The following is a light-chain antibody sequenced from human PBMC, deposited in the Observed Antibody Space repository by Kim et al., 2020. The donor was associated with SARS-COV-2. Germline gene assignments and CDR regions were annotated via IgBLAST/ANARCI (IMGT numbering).Light chain of an antibody. J-gene: IGLJ2*01. V-gene: IGLV3-19*01. CDR3: NSRGSNDNVL. CDR1: SLRSYY. Sequence: VALGQSVSITCQGDSLRSYYATWYQQKPGQAPIVVIYGKNNRPSGIPDRFSGSSSGDTASLTITGTQAGDEADYYCNSRGSNDNVLFGGGTQLTVL. CDR2: GKN.